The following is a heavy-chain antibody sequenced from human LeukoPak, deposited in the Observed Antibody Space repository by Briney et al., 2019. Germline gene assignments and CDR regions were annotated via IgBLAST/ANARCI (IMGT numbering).Heavy chain of an antibody. Sequence: ASVKVSCKASGYTFTSYDINWVRQATGHRLEWMGWMNPNSGNTGYAQKFQGRVTMTRNTSISTDYMELSSLRSEDTAVYYCARVDIAVAAPFDYWGQGTLVTVSS. V-gene: IGHV1-8*01. CDR1: GYTFTSYD. J-gene: IGHJ4*02. CDR3: ARVDIAVAAPFDY. D-gene: IGHD6-19*01. CDR2: MNPNSGNT.